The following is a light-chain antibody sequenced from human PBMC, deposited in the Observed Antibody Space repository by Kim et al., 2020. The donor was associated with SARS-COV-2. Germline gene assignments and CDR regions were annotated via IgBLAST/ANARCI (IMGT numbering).Light chain of an antibody. Sequence: VALGQTVRMTCQGDSLISYYATGYQQKPGQAPIVVIYGKNNRPSGVPDRFSGSSSGDTASLTITGTQAGDEADYYCNSRGSNDNVLFGGGTQLTVL. V-gene: IGLV3-19*01. CDR1: SLISYY. CDR3: NSRGSNDNVL. CDR2: GKN. J-gene: IGLJ3*02.